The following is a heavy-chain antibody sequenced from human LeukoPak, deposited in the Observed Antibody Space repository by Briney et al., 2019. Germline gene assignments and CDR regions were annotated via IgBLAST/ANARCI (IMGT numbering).Heavy chain of an antibody. Sequence: PGGSLSLSCAASGFTFSSYSMNWVREAPGKGLEWVSPISSSSSYIYYADSVKDLFTISRDNAKNSLYLQMNSLRAEDTAVYYCARRHGMDVWGKGTTVTVSS. CDR1: GFTFSSYS. V-gene: IGHV3-21*01. CDR2: ISSSSSYI. CDR3: ARRHGMDV. J-gene: IGHJ6*04.